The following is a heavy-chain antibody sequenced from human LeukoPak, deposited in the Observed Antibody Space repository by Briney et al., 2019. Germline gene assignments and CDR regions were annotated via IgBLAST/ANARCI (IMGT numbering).Heavy chain of an antibody. CDR1: GYTFTSYG. V-gene: IGHV1-46*01. Sequence: EASVKVSCKASGYTFTSYGISWVRQAPGQGLEWMGIINPSGGSTSYAQKFQGRVTMTRDMSTSTVYMELSSLRSEDTAVYYCARGFTGYPQVLNWFDPWGQGTLVTVSS. J-gene: IGHJ5*02. D-gene: IGHD5-18*01. CDR2: INPSGGST. CDR3: ARGFTGYPQVLNWFDP.